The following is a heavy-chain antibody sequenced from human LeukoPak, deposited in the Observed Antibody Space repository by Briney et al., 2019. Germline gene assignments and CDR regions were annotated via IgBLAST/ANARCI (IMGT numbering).Heavy chain of an antibody. CDR2: ISAYNGNT. CDR3: ARGLGVAAPNWFDP. V-gene: IGHV1-18*01. J-gene: IGHJ5*02. Sequence: ASVKASCKAPGYTFTSYGISWVRQAPGQGLGWMGWISAYNGNTNYAQKLQGRVTMTTDTSTSTAYMELSSLRSEDTAVYYCARGLGVAAPNWFDPWGQGTLVTVSS. CDR1: GYTFTSYG. D-gene: IGHD2-15*01.